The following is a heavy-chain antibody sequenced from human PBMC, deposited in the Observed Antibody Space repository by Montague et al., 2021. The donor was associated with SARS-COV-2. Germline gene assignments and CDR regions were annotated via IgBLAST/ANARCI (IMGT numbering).Heavy chain of an antibody. CDR2: MYYSGST. V-gene: IGHV4-59*13. Sequence: SETLSLTCTVSGGSISSYYWSWIRQPPGKGLEWIGYMYYSGSTNYNPSLKSRVTISVDTSKNQLSLKLSSVTAADTAVYYCASDFDYWGQGTLVTVSS. CDR1: GGSISSYY. J-gene: IGHJ4*02. CDR3: ASDFDY.